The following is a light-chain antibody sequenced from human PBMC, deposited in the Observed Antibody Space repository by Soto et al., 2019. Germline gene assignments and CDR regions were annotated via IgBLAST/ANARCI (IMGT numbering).Light chain of an antibody. CDR2: DVS. CDR3: CSYAGSYTYV. J-gene: IGLJ1*01. V-gene: IGLV2-11*01. Sequence: QSARTPPRSVSGSPVQSVTFSCTGTSSDFGAYNYISCYQQHPGKAHKVMIYDVSKRPSGVPDRFSGSKSANTASLTLSGPQSEDEADYYCCSYAGSYTYVIGAGTKGTGL. CDR1: SSDFGAYNY.